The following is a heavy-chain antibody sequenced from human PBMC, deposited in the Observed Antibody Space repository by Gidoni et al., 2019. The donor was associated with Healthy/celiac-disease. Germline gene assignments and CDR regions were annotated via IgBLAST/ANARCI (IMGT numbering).Heavy chain of an antibody. CDR1: GFTVSSNY. Sequence: EVPLVESGGGLVQPGGSLRLSCAASGFTVSSNYMRWVRQAPGKGLEWVSVIYSGGSTYYADSVKGRFTISRHNSKNTLYLQMNSLRAEDTAVYYCARVPGYDSSGYYGYFDYWGQGTLVTVSS. CDR3: ARVPGYDSSGYYGYFDY. J-gene: IGHJ4*02. V-gene: IGHV3-53*04. CDR2: IYSGGST. D-gene: IGHD3-22*01.